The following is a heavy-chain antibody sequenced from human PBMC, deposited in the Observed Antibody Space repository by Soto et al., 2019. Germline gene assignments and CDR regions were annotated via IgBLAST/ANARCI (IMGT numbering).Heavy chain of an antibody. Sequence: SETLSLTCTVSGGSISSYYWSWIRQPPGKVLEWIGYIYYSGSTNYNPSLKSRVTISVDTSKNQFSLNLSSVTAADTAVYYCARVYHAYGPFDYWCQGNLVNVSS. CDR2: IYYSGST. D-gene: IGHD4-17*01. V-gene: IGHV4-59*01. CDR3: ARVYHAYGPFDY. J-gene: IGHJ4*02. CDR1: GGSISSYY.